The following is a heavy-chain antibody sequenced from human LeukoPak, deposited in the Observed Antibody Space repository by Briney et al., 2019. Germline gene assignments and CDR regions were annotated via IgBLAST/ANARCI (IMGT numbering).Heavy chain of an antibody. D-gene: IGHD5-24*01. Sequence: SVKVSCKASGGTFSSYAISWVRQAPGQGLEWMGGIIPIFGTANYAQKFQGRVTITTDESTSTAYMELSSLRSEDTAVYYCARACVEMATCRYFDLWGRGTLVTVSS. CDR2: IIPIFGTA. CDR3: ARACVEMATCRYFDL. J-gene: IGHJ2*01. V-gene: IGHV1-69*05. CDR1: GGTFSSYA.